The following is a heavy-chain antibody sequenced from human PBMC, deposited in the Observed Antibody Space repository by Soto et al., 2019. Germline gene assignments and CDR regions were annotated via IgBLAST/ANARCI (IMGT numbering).Heavy chain of an antibody. CDR2: ISGSGGST. V-gene: IGHV3-23*01. J-gene: IGHJ6*02. CDR1: GFTFSSYA. CDR3: AKDEISTMMGLVV. Sequence: EVQLLESGGGLVQPGGSLRLSCAASGFTFSSYAMSWVRQAPGKGLEWVSAISGSGGSTYYADSVKGRFTISRDNYENTLYLQMNSLRAEDTAVYYCAKDEISTMMGLVVWGQGTTVTVSS. D-gene: IGHD3-22*01.